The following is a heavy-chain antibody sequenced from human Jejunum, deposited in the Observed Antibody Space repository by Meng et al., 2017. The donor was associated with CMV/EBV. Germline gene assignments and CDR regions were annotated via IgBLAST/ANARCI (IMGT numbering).Heavy chain of an antibody. V-gene: IGHV3-23*01. D-gene: IGHD2-15*01. CDR3: AKGVTSGAPYRAFDL. CDR2: FDVNGGAT. CDR1: FSFSTFT. J-gene: IGHJ3*01. Sequence: FSFSTFTMGWVRQAPGKGLEWVSTFDVNGGATFYSDSVKGRFTISRDTSENTLYLQMNSLRVDDTALYYCAKGVTSGAPYRAFDLLGQGTKVTVSS.